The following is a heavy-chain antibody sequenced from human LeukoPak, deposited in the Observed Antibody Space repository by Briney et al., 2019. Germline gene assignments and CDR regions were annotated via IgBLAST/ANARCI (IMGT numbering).Heavy chain of an antibody. D-gene: IGHD4-23*01. CDR3: ARGRRNDYGGNAHSYYYYMDV. Sequence: SETLSLTCTVSGGSISSYYWSWIRQPAGKGLEWIGRIYTSGSTNYNPSLKSRVTMSVDTSKNQFSLKLSSVTAADTAVYYCARGRRNDYGGNAHSYYYYMDVWGKGTTVTISS. CDR1: GGSISSYY. J-gene: IGHJ6*03. V-gene: IGHV4-4*07. CDR2: IYTSGST.